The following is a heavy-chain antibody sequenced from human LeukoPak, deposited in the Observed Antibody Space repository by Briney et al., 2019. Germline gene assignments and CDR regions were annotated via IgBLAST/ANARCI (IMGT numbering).Heavy chain of an antibody. V-gene: IGHV3-33*06. CDR2: IWYDGSDK. Sequence: GGSLRLSCTASGFTFSSYGMHWVRQAPGKGLEWLTIIWYDGSDKYYADSVKGRFTLSRDNSKNTVYLQMNSLRSEDTAVYYCGKELGSNGNYLDRVDYWGQGTLVTVSS. CDR1: GFTFSSYG. D-gene: IGHD3-22*01. CDR3: GKELGSNGNYLDRVDY. J-gene: IGHJ4*02.